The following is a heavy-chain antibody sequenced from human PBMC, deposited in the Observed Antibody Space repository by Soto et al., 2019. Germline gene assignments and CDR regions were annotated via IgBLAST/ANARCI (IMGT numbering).Heavy chain of an antibody. V-gene: IGHV3-23*01. CDR2: ISDSGGIT. J-gene: IGHJ5*01. D-gene: IGHD2-2*01. Sequence: EVQLLESGGGLVQPGGSLRLTCAASGFTFTNYAMSWVRQAPGKGLEWVSIISDSGGITYYADSVKGRFTISRDNSNNTLYLQMNGLKVEEMAVYYCAKAVPVTDTAWFDSWGRGTLVTVSS. CDR3: AKAVPVTDTAWFDS. CDR1: GFTFTNYA.